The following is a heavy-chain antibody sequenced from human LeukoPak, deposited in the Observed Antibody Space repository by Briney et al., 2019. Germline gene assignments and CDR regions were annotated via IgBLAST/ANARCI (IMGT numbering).Heavy chain of an antibody. CDR3: ARHEYSGSYYGLSWFDP. Sequence: PSETLSLTCTVSGGSINNYYWSWIRQPPGKGLEWIGYIYYSGSTNYNPSLKSRVTISVDTSKNQLSLKLSSLTAADTAVYYCARHEYSGSYYGLSWFDPWGQGTLVTVSS. D-gene: IGHD1-26*01. J-gene: IGHJ5*02. V-gene: IGHV4-59*08. CDR1: GGSINNYY. CDR2: IYYSGST.